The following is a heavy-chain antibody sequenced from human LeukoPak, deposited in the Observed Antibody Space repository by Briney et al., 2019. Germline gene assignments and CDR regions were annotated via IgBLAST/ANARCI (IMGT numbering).Heavy chain of an antibody. J-gene: IGHJ4*02. CDR1: GFTVSSNY. V-gene: IGHV3-53*01. CDR2: IYSGGST. D-gene: IGHD3-9*01. Sequence: PGGSLRLSCAASGFTVSSNYMSWVRQAPGKGLEWVSVIYSGGSTYYADSVKGRFTISRDSSKNTLYLQMNSLRAEDTAVYYCARGTYDILTGYPDYFDYWGQGTLVTVSS. CDR3: ARGTYDILTGYPDYFDY.